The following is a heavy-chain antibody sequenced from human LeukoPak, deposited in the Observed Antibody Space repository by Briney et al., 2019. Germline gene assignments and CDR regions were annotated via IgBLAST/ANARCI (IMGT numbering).Heavy chain of an antibody. Sequence: SQTLSLTCTVSGCSVSGYFWNWIRQSPEKGLEWIGEIKYDGTTNYNPSLTSRVTMSIDKATNQFHLKVTSLTAADTAVYYCARGPDYYGDYISWFPDAFHIWGQGTLVSVSP. J-gene: IGHJ3*02. D-gene: IGHD4-17*01. CDR1: GCSVSGYF. CDR2: IKYDGTT. CDR3: ARGPDYYGDYISWFPDAFHI. V-gene: IGHV4-34*01.